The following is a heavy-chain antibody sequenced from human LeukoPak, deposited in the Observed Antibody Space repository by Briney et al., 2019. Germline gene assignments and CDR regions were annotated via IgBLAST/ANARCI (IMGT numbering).Heavy chain of an antibody. CDR1: GFTFNGYG. CDR2: IRPDGQNK. Sequence: PGGSLRLSCAASGFTFNGYGMYWVSQAPGKWPEWLAFIRPDGQNKYYAESVKGRFMISRDNSKQTVDLHMSSLRDEDTARYYCAKEGEGSWDMDVWGTGTTLTVSS. J-gene: IGHJ6*03. CDR3: AKEGEGSWDMDV. V-gene: IGHV3-30*02. D-gene: IGHD2-15*01.